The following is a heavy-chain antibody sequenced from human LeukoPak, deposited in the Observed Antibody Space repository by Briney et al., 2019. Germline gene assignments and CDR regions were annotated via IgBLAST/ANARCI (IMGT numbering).Heavy chain of an antibody. J-gene: IGHJ3*02. CDR3: ARGGFSGYDLDAFDI. CDR1: GGSISSSNW. CDR2: IYHGGST. D-gene: IGHD5-12*01. V-gene: IGHV4-4*02. Sequence: PSGTLSLTCAVSGGSISSSNWWSWVRQPPGKGLEWIGEIYHGGSTNYNPSLKSRVTISVDTSKNQFSLKLSSVTAADTAVYYCARGGFSGYDLDAFDIWGQGTMVTVSS.